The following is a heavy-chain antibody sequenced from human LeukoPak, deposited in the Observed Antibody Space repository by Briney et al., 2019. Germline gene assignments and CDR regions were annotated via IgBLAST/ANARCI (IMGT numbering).Heavy chain of an antibody. CDR1: GYTFTSYA. CDR3: AREPRGPPGGITMVRGVIIHLDY. CDR2: INAGNGNT. D-gene: IGHD3-10*01. J-gene: IGHJ4*02. V-gene: IGHV1-3*01. Sequence: ASVKVSCKASGYTFTSYAMHWVRQAPGQRLEWMGWINAGNGNTKYSQKFQGRVTITRDTSASTAYMELSSLRSEDTAVYYCAREPRGPPGGITMVRGVIIHLDYWGQGTLVTVSS.